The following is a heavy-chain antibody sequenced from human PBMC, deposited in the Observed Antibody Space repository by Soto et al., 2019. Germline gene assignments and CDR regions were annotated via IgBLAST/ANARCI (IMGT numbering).Heavy chain of an antibody. D-gene: IGHD3-3*01. J-gene: IGHJ4*02. CDR2: INPSGGST. V-gene: IGHV1-46*01. CDR1: GYTFTSYY. Sequence: ASVKVSCKASGYTFTSYYMHWVRQAPGQGLEWMGIINPSGGSTSYAQKFQGRVTMTKDTSTNTVYMELSSLTSEDTAVYYCATVQRPIRFLEGLSRHYFDSWGLGTLVTVSS. CDR3: ATVQRPIRFLEGLSRHYFDS.